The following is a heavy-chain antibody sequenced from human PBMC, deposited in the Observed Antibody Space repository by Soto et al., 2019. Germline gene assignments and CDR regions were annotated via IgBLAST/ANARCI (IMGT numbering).Heavy chain of an antibody. Sequence: SVKVSCKASGGTFSSYAISWVRQAPGQGLEWMEGIIPIFGTANYAQKFQGRVTITADKSTSTAYMELSSLRSEDTAVYYCARVGDYSYYGMDVWGQGTTVTVSS. CDR1: GGTFSSYA. CDR2: IIPIFGTA. CDR3: ARVGDYSYYGMDV. J-gene: IGHJ6*02. V-gene: IGHV1-69*06.